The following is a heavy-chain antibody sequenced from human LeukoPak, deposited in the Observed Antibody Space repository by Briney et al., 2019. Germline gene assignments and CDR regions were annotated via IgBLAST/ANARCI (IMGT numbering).Heavy chain of an antibody. CDR3: ARGPDIVVVPAAIHYGMDV. D-gene: IGHD2-2*01. V-gene: IGHV4-34*01. CDR1: GGSFSGYY. CDR2: INHSGST. J-gene: IGHJ6*02. Sequence: SETLSLTCAVYGGSFSGYYWSWIRQPPGKGLEWIGEINHSGSTNYNPSLKRRVTISVDTSKNQFSLKLSSVTAADTAVYYCARGPDIVVVPAAIHYGMDVWGQGTTVTVSS.